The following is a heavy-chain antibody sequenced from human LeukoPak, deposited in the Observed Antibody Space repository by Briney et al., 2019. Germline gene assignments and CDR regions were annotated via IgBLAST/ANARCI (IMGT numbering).Heavy chain of an antibody. CDR3: ARDGSSGWLFY. CDR1: GFIFSTYS. CDR2: ISSSSSYT. Sequence: GGSLRLSCEASGFIFSTYSMSWVRQAPGKGLEWVSSISSSSSYTYYADSMKGRFTISRDNAKNSLFLRMNSLRAEDTAVYYCARDGSSGWLFYWGQGTLVTVSS. J-gene: IGHJ4*02. V-gene: IGHV3-21*01. D-gene: IGHD6-19*01.